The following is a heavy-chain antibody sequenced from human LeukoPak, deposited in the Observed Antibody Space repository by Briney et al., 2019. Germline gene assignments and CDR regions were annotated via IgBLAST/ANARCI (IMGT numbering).Heavy chain of an antibody. CDR1: GGSISSGGYY. J-gene: IGHJ5*02. CDR3: VSAAGTPRWFDP. CDR2: IYYSGST. D-gene: IGHD6-13*01. Sequence: KSSETLSLTCTVSGGSISSGGYYWSWIRQHPGKGLEWIGYIYYSGSTYYNPSLKSRVTISVDTSKNQFSLKLSSVTAADTAVHYCVSAAGTPRWFDPWGQGTLVTVSS. V-gene: IGHV4-31*03.